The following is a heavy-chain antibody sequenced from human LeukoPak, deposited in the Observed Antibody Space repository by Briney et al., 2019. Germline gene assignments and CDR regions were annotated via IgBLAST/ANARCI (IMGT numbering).Heavy chain of an antibody. CDR3: ARRVYSSSSFDY. Sequence: KSGGSLRLSCAASGFTFSSYSMNWDRQAPGKGLEWVSSISSSSSYIYYADSVKGRFTISRDNAKNSLYLQMNSLRAEDTAVYYCARRVYSSSSFDYWGQGTLVTVSS. CDR2: ISSSSSYI. CDR1: GFTFSSYS. D-gene: IGHD6-13*01. J-gene: IGHJ4*02. V-gene: IGHV3-21*01.